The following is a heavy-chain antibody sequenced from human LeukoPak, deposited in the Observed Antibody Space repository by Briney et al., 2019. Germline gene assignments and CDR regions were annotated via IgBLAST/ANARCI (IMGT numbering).Heavy chain of an antibody. CDR3: ASGNNENYYDWFYP. J-gene: IGHJ5*02. CDR1: GYKFTSYW. CDR2: INPGDSDT. Sequence: GESLKISCKGAGYKFTSYWIGWVRQMPGKGLEWMGLINPGDSDTRYSPSFQGQVTISADKSVSTAYLQWSRLKASDTAMYYRASGNNENYYDWFYPWGQGTLVTVSS. D-gene: IGHD3-22*01. V-gene: IGHV5-51*01.